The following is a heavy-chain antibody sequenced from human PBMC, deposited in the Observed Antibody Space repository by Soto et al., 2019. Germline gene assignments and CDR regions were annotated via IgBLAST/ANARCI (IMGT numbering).Heavy chain of an antibody. D-gene: IGHD5-18*01. CDR2: IYSSGST. Sequence: SETLSLTCTVSGGSISSSSYYWGWIRQPPGKGLEWIGSIYSSGSTYYNPSLKSRVTISVDTSKNQFSLKLSSVTAADTAVYYCARQIVAGGYSYGSPSYFDYWGQGTLVTVS. V-gene: IGHV4-39*01. J-gene: IGHJ4*02. CDR3: ARQIVAGGYSYGSPSYFDY. CDR1: GGSISSSSYY.